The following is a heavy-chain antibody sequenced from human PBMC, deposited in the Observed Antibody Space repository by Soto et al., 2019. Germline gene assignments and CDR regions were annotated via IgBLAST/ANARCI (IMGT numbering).Heavy chain of an antibody. CDR3: AKDAPTTYYDFWSGYYPDY. Sequence: GGSLRLSCAASGFTFSSYGMHWVRQAPGKGLEWVAVISYDGSNKYYADSVKGRFTISRDNSKDTLYLQMNSLRAEDTAVYYCAKDAPTTYYDFWSGYYPDYWGQGTLVTVSS. D-gene: IGHD3-3*01. CDR2: ISYDGSNK. V-gene: IGHV3-30*18. J-gene: IGHJ4*02. CDR1: GFTFSSYG.